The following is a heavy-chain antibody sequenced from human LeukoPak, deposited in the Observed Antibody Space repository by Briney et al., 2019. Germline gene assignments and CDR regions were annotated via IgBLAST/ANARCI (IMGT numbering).Heavy chain of an antibody. CDR1: GYTFTGYY. CDR2: INPNSGGT. D-gene: IGHD6-13*01. V-gene: IGHV1-2*02. CDR3: ARDRAIFRLGSSSWYNYIDY. J-gene: IGHJ4*02. Sequence: GASVKVSCKASGYTFTGYYMHWVRQAPGQGLEWMGWINPNSGGTNYAQKFQGRVTMTGDTSISTAYMELSRLRSDDTAVYYCARDRAIFRLGSSSWYNYIDYWGQGTLVTVSS.